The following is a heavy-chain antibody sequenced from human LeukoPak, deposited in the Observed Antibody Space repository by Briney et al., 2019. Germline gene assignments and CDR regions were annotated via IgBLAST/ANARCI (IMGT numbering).Heavy chain of an antibody. D-gene: IGHD3-10*02. CDR3: ARDHMFLGYFDY. CDR2: ISSSSSYI. CDR1: GLTFSSYA. J-gene: IGHJ4*02. V-gene: IGHV3-21*01. Sequence: PGGSLRLPCTASGLTFSSYAMSWVRQAPGKGLEWVSSISSSSSYIYYADSVKGRFTISRDNAKNSLYLQMNSLRAEDTAVYYCARDHMFLGYFDYWGQGTLVTVSS.